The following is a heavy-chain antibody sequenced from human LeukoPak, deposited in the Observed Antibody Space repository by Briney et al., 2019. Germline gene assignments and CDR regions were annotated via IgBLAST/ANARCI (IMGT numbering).Heavy chain of an antibody. J-gene: IGHJ4*02. CDR1: GYTFTGYY. CDR2: ISAYNGNT. D-gene: IGHD5-18*01. CDR3: ARGTDTAMVTNFDY. V-gene: IGHV1-18*04. Sequence: ASVKVSCKASGYTFTGYYMHWARQAPGQGLEWMGWISAYNGNTNYAQKLQGRGTMTTDTSTSTAYMELRSLRSDDTAVYYCARGTDTAMVTNFDYWGQGTLVTVSS.